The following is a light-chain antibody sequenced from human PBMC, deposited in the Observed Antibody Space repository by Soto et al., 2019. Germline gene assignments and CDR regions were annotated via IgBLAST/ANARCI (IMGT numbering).Light chain of an antibody. Sequence: QAVVTQEPSLTVSPGGTVTLTCGSSTGAVTSGHYPYWFQQKPGQARRTLIHDTSNLHSWTPARFSGSLLGGKAALTLSGAQPEDEADYYCLLYYSGARVFGGGTKLTVL. CDR3: LLYYSGARV. CDR1: TGAVTSGHY. J-gene: IGLJ2*01. CDR2: DTS. V-gene: IGLV7-46*01.